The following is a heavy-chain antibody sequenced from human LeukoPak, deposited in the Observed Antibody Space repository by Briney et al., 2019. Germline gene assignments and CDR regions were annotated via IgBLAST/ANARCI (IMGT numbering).Heavy chain of an antibody. CDR2: IYYSGDT. Sequence: SETLSLTCTVSRGSISGYSWSWIRQSPGGGLEWIGYIYYSGDTAYNPSLRSRVTMSVDTSKNQFSLQLRSMTTADTAVYYCVRGPCGASISKWFDPWGQGTQVIVSP. CDR3: VRGPCGASISKWFDP. V-gene: IGHV4-59*01. J-gene: IGHJ5*02. CDR1: RGSISGYS. D-gene: IGHD2-21*01.